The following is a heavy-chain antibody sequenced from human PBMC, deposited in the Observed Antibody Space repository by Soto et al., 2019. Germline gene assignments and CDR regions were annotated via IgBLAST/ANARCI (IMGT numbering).Heavy chain of an antibody. D-gene: IGHD3-22*01. CDR3: ASNQDFYDSSGYYY. V-gene: IGHV4-59*01. CDR2: IYYSGST. J-gene: IGHJ4*02. Sequence: SETLSLTCTVSGGSISSYYWSWIRHPPGKGLEWIGYIYYSGSTNYNPSLKSRVTISVDTSKNQFSLKLSSVTAADTAVYYCASNQDFYDSSGYYYWGQGTLVTVSS. CDR1: GGSISSYY.